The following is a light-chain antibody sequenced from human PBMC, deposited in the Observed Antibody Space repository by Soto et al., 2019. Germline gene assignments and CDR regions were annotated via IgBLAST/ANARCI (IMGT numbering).Light chain of an antibody. J-gene: IGKJ2*01. CDR1: QSISPW. CDR2: LAS. V-gene: IGKV1-5*03. Sequence: DILMTQSPPTLSASIGDRVTITCRASQSISPWLAWYQQKPGKAPKVLIYLASTLESGVPSRFSGSGSGTDFTLTISSLQPDDVATYYCQQYNSKYTFGQGTKLEIK. CDR3: QQYNSKYT.